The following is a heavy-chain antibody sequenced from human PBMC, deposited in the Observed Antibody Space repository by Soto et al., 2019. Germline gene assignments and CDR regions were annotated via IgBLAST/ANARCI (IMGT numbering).Heavy chain of an antibody. D-gene: IGHD3-16*01. Sequence: PAGSLRLSCAASGLSFSNYGLNWVRQAPGKGLEWVSGMSGSTGTTDYADSVKGRFTISRDNLKNTLYVQMNSLRGEDTAVYYCAIGTFGRGWESWGQGTLVTVSS. CDR2: MSGSTGTT. V-gene: IGHV3-23*01. CDR1: GLSFSNYG. J-gene: IGHJ4*02. CDR3: AIGTFGRGWES.